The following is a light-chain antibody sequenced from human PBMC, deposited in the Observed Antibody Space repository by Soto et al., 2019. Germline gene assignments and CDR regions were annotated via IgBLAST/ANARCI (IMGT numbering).Light chain of an antibody. CDR3: QQYDKLPLT. Sequence: DIPMTQSPSSLSASVGDRVTITCQASQDITYYLNWYHQKPGKAPKLLIYDASILERGVPSRFSGSGSGTEFTLTISNLQPEDFATYFCQQYDKLPLTFGPGTRVDV. CDR1: QDITYY. J-gene: IGKJ3*01. V-gene: IGKV1-33*01. CDR2: DAS.